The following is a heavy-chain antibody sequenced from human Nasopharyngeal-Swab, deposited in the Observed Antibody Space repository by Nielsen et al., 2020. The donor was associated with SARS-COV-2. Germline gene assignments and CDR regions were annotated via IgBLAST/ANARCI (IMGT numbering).Heavy chain of an antibody. V-gene: IGHV3-48*04. CDR2: INSSISTI. J-gene: IGHJ6*02. CDR3: ARGGRYSYGNYGMDV. D-gene: IGHD5-18*01. CDR1: GFTFSSYS. Sequence: GESLKISCAASGFTFSSYSMNWVRQAPGKGLEWVSYINSSISTIYYADSVKGRFTISRDNAKNSLYLQMNSLRAEDTAVYYCARGGRYSYGNYGMDVWGQGTTVTVSS.